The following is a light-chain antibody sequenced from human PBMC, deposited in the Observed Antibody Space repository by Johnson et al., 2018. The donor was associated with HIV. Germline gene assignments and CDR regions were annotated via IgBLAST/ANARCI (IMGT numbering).Light chain of an antibody. CDR2: DNN. CDR3: GTWDSSLSDGGDNYV. Sequence: QSVLTQPPSVSAAPGQKVTISCSGSSSNIGNNYVSWYQQVPGAAPKLLIYDNNRRPSGIPDRFSGSKSGTSATLGITGLQTGDEADYYCGTWDSSLSDGGDNYVFGTGTKFTVL. CDR1: SSNIGNNY. J-gene: IGLJ1*01. V-gene: IGLV1-51*01.